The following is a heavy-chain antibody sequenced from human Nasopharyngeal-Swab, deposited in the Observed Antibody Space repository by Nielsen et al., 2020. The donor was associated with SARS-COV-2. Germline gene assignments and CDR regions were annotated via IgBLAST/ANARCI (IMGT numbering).Heavy chain of an antibody. CDR3: ARDNYDYVWGRRYYFDY. CDR2: TYYRSKWYN. Sequence: SQTLSLTCAISGDSVSSNSAAWNWIRQSPSSGLEWLGRTYYRSKWYNDYAVFVKSRITINPDTSKNQFSLQLNSVTPEDTAVYYCARDNYDYVWGRRYYFDYWGQGTLVTVSS. V-gene: IGHV6-1*01. J-gene: IGHJ4*02. CDR1: GDSVSSNSAA. D-gene: IGHD3-16*01.